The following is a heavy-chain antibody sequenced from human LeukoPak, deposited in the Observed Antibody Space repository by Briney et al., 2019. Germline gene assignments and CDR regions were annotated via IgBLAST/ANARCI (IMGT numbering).Heavy chain of an antibody. CDR3: ARVPTYYDFWSGYYYYYMDV. CDR1: GGSISSYY. J-gene: IGHJ6*03. Sequence: PSETLSLTCTVSGGSISSYYWSWIRQPPGKGLEWIGYIYYSGSTNYNPSLKSRVTISVDTSKNQFSLKLSSVTAADTDVYYCARVPTYYDFWSGYYYYYMDVWGKGTTVTVSS. D-gene: IGHD3-3*01. V-gene: IGHV4-59*01. CDR2: IYYSGST.